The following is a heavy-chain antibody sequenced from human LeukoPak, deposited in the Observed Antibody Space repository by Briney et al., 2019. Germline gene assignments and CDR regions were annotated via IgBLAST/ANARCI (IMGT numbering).Heavy chain of an antibody. CDR3: ARHGGSGWYDYFDY. CDR1: GGSISSYY. D-gene: IGHD6-19*01. Sequence: SETLSLTCTVSGGSISSYYWSWIRQPPGKGLEWIGYIYYSGSTNYNPSLKSRVTISVDTSKNQFSLKPSSVTAADTAVYYCARHGGSGWYDYFDYWGQGTLVTVSS. CDR2: IYYSGST. V-gene: IGHV4-59*08. J-gene: IGHJ4*02.